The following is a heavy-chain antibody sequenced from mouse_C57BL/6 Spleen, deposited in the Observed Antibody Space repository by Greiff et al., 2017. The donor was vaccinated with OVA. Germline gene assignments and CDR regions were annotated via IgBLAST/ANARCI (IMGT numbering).Heavy chain of an antibody. J-gene: IGHJ2*01. D-gene: IGHD1-1*01. CDR2: ISSGSSTI. CDR3: AKGTTVVDY. V-gene: IGHV5-17*01. CDR1: GFTFSDYG. Sequence: EVQVVESGGGLVKPGGSLKLSCAASGFTFSDYGMHWVRQAPEKGLEWVAYISSGSSTIYYADTVKGRFTISRDNAKNTLFLHMNSLRSEDTARYYCAKGTTVVDYWGQGTTLTVSS.